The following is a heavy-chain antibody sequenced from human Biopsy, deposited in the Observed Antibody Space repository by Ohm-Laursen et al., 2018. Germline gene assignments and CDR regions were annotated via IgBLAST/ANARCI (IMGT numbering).Heavy chain of an antibody. CDR1: GDSITRSY. J-gene: IGHJ4*02. D-gene: IGHD6-6*01. CDR3: ARGEYSSSIFDH. V-gene: IGHV4-59*12. CDR2: VFDRGTT. Sequence: GTLSLTCILSGDSITRSYWSWIRQSPGKGLEWIGHVFDRGTTNYNPSLKSRVTMSVDTSKKQLSLKVRSVTAADTAVYYCARGEYSSSIFDHWGQGTLVTVSS.